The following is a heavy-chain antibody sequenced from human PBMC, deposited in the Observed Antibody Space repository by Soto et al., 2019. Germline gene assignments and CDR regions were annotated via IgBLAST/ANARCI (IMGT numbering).Heavy chain of an antibody. CDR1: GFTFSDYY. Sequence: PGGSLRLSCAASGFTFSDYYMDWVRQAPGKGLDWVGRIRNEANSYTAEYAASVKGRFTMSRDDLKNSLYLQMNSLKIEDTAVYYWVRVPTPVPAALDCWGQGTRVTVSS. V-gene: IGHV3-72*01. CDR3: VRVPTPVPAALDC. CDR2: IRNEANSYTA. D-gene: IGHD2-15*01. J-gene: IGHJ3*01.